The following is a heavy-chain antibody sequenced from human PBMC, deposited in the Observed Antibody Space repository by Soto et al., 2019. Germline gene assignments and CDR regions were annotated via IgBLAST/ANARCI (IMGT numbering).Heavy chain of an antibody. Sequence: LRLPSAAVELNFRDYGVHRIRQAPGKGLEWVSAISGSGGSTYYADSVKGRFTISRDNSKNTLYLQMNSLRAEDTAVYYCASRNSGWYFDYWGQGTLVTVSS. CDR1: ELNFRDYG. J-gene: IGHJ4*02. D-gene: IGHD6-19*01. CDR3: ASRNSGWYFDY. V-gene: IGHV3-23*01. CDR2: ISGSGGST.